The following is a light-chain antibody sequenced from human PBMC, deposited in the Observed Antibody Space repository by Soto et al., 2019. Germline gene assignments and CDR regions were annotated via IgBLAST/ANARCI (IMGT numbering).Light chain of an antibody. CDR1: QSVSSN. Sequence: EIVMTQSPATLSVSPGERATLSCRASQSVSSNLAWYQQRPGQAPRLLIYETSTRATGIPARFSGSGSGTEFTLTISNLQSEDFAVYYWQQYNNWPPRTFGQGTKLEIK. CDR2: ETS. V-gene: IGKV3-15*01. J-gene: IGKJ2*01. CDR3: QQYNNWPPRT.